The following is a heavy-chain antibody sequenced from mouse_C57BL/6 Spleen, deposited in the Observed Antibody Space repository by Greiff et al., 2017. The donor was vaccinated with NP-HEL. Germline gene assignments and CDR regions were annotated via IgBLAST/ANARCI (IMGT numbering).Heavy chain of an antibody. CDR3: ARSTMVTTGDY. V-gene: IGHV1-61*01. CDR2: IYPSDSET. CDR1: GYTFTSYW. D-gene: IGHD2-2*01. J-gene: IGHJ2*01. Sequence: QVQLKQPGAELVRPGSSVKLSCKASGYTFTSYWMDWVKQRPGQGLEWIGNIYPSDSETHYNQKFKDKATLTVDKSSSTAYMQLSSLTSEDSAVYYCARSTMVTTGDYWGQGTTLTVSS.